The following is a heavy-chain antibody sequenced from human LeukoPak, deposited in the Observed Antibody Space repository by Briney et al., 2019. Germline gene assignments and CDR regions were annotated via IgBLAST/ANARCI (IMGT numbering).Heavy chain of an antibody. CDR1: GFTLSDYW. Sequence: GGPLRLSCSASGFTLSDYWMMWVRQAPGKGLEWVGNIRQDDSEKNYVDSVKGRFTISRDNAKSSLYLQMNSLRAEDTAIYYCATDRKVGTWDPRFNYWGQGTLVTVSS. CDR2: IRQDDSEK. CDR3: ATDRKVGTWDPRFNY. J-gene: IGHJ4*02. D-gene: IGHD4-23*01. V-gene: IGHV3-7*01.